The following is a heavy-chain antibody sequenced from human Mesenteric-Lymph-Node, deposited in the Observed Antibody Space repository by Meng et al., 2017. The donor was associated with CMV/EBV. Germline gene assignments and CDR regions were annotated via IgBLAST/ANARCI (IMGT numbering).Heavy chain of an antibody. V-gene: IGHV1-2*06. CDR1: GYSFTGYS. D-gene: IGHD1-1*01. CDR3: GRGQQTFDP. Sequence: QVQLVQSGAEVKKHGASVKGSCKASGYSFTGYSIHWVRQAPGQGLEWMGRISPNTGDTIYEENFQGRVTMTRDTSINTAYMELSSLTSDDTAVYYCGRGQQTFDPWGQGTLVTVSS. J-gene: IGHJ5*02. CDR2: ISPNTGDT.